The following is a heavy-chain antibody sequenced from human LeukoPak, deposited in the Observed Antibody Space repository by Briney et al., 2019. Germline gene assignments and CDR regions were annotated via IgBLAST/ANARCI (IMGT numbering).Heavy chain of an antibody. Sequence: SETLSLTCAVSGGSISSSNWWSWVRQPPGKGLEWIGEIYHSGSTNYNPSLKSRVTISVDKSKNQFSLKLSPVTAADTAVYYCARDGSSSSPFDYWGQGTLVTVSS. J-gene: IGHJ4*02. CDR2: IYHSGST. D-gene: IGHD6-6*01. V-gene: IGHV4-4*02. CDR1: GGSISSSNW. CDR3: ARDGSSSSPFDY.